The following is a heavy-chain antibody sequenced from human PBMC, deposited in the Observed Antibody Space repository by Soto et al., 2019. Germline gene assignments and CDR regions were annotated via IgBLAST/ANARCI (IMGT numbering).Heavy chain of an antibody. J-gene: IGHJ6*03. V-gene: IGHV1-18*01. D-gene: IGHD3-10*02. CDR2: ISASNGDT. CDR1: GYSFTSHG. Sequence: QVQLVQSGAEVKKPGASVKVSCKASGYSFTSHGISWVRQAPGQGLEWMAWISASNGDTNYAQKFQGRVTVTTDTSTTTGEMELRSLRSEDTAVYYCARLFGGSNIDYYHYMDVWGKGTTVTVSS. CDR3: ARLFGGSNIDYYHYMDV.